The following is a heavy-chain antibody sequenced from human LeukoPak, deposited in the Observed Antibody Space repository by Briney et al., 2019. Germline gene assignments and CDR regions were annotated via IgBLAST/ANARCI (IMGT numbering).Heavy chain of an antibody. CDR3: ARDRDRDIIGDGMDV. V-gene: IGHV3-30*04. D-gene: IGHD2-15*01. J-gene: IGHJ6*04. Sequence: GRSLRLSCAASGFILSSYAMYWVRQAPGKGLEWVAVTSYDGTNKYYADSVKGRFTISRDNSKNTGYLQMNSLRAEDTAVYYCARDRDRDIIGDGMDVWGKGTTVTVSS. CDR2: TSYDGTNK. CDR1: GFILSSYA.